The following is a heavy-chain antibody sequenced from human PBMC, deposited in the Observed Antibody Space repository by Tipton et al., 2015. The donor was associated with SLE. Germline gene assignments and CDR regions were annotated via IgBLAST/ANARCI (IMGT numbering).Heavy chain of an antibody. CDR2: ISSSSSYI. V-gene: IGHV3-21*01. CDR3: ARDFRRGDWAGRTSAFDI. D-gene: IGHD3-10*01. CDR1: GFTFSSYS. Sequence: GSLRLSCAASGFTFSSYSMNWVRQAPGKGLEWVSSISSSSSYIYYAGSVKGRFTISRDNAKNSLYLQMNSLRAEDTAVYYCARDFRRGDWAGRTSAFDIWGQGTMVTVSS. J-gene: IGHJ3*02.